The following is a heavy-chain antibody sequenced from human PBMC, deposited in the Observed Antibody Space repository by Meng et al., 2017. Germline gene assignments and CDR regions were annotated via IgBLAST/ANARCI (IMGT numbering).Heavy chain of an antibody. CDR3: ASSGYSYGYRFDY. J-gene: IGHJ4*02. D-gene: IGHD5-18*01. Sequence: VHLKPWGAGFLKPSEPLSLTCAVYGGSFSCYYWSWIRQPPGKGLEWIGEINHSGSTNYNPSLKSRVTISVDTSKNQFSLKLSSVTAADTAVYYCASSGYSYGYRFDYWGQGTLVTVSS. CDR2: INHSGST. V-gene: IGHV4-34*01. CDR1: GGSFSCYY.